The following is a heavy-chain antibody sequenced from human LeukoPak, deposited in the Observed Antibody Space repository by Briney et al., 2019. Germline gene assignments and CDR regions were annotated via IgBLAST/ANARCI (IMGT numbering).Heavy chain of an antibody. D-gene: IGHD1-1*01. CDR1: GGPINSGRNY. CDR2: IYYSGST. J-gene: IGHJ4*02. CDR3: ASTNDSFDY. V-gene: IGHV4-31*03. Sequence: SETLSLTCPVSGGPINSGRNYWSWIRHPPGKSLEWIGYIYYSGSTYYNPPLKSRVTISVDTSKNQCPLKLSSVTAADTAVYYCASTNDSFDYWGQGTLVTVSS.